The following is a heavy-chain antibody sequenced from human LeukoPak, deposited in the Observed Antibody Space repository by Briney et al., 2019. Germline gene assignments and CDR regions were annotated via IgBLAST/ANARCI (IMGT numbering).Heavy chain of an antibody. CDR2: ISSNGGST. D-gene: IGHD5-18*01. J-gene: IGHJ4*02. V-gene: IGHV3-64*01. Sequence: GGSLRLSCAASGFTFSSYAMHWVRQAPGKGLEYVSAISSNGGSTYYANSVKGRFTISRDNSKNTLYLQMGSLRAEDMAVYYCARVVGGDTAMATGYFDYWGQGTLVTVSS. CDR3: ARVVGGDTAMATGYFDY. CDR1: GFTFSSYA.